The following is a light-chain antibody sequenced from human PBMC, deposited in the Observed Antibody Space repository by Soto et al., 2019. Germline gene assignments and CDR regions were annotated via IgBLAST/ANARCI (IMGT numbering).Light chain of an antibody. V-gene: IGKV4-1*01. J-gene: IGKJ1*01. CDR1: QSVLYSSNNKNY. CDR3: QQYSNWWT. Sequence: DRLMTHSPDFLTVPLGERATINCKSSQSVLYSSNNKNYIAWYQQKPGQPPTLLIYWASTRESGVPDRFSGSGAGTDFTLTISSLQSEDFGVYYCQQYSNWWTFGQGTKVDIK. CDR2: WAS.